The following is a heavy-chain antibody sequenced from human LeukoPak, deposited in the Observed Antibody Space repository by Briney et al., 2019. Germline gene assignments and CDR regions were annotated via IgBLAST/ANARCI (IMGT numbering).Heavy chain of an antibody. D-gene: IGHD3-10*01. Sequence: SVKVSCKASGGTFSSYAISWVRQAPGQGLEWMGGIIPIFGTANYAQKFQGRVTITADESTSTAYMELSSLRSEDTAVYYCATISNYYGSGSYPFDYWGQGTLVTVSS. CDR3: ATISNYYGSGSYPFDY. CDR1: GGTFSSYA. J-gene: IGHJ4*02. CDR2: IIPIFGTA. V-gene: IGHV1-69*13.